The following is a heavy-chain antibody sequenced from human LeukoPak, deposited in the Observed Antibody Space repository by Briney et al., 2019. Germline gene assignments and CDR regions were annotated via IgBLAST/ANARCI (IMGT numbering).Heavy chain of an antibody. V-gene: IGHV4-59*08. Sequence: PSETLSLTCAVSGGSITAYYWNWIRQTPGMRLEWIGYTSYSRTTIYNSYFKGRATMSIDESKNQLYLNLTSVTATDTAVYYCAKRGHSYCWGLWSFDDWGQGTMVIVSS. CDR3: AKRGHSYCWGLWSFDD. CDR2: TSYSRTT. CDR1: GGSITAYY. J-gene: IGHJ3*01. D-gene: IGHD2-21*01.